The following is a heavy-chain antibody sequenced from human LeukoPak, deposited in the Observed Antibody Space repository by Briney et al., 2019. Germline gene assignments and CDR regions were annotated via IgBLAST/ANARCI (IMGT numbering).Heavy chain of an antibody. CDR1: GFTFSGYE. CDR3: ARDDAGYSSGWYWDY. D-gene: IGHD6-19*01. V-gene: IGHV3-48*03. CDR2: ISSSGSIK. Sequence: GGSLRLSCAASGFTFSGYEMNWVRQAPGEGLEWVSYISSSGSIKYYADSVKGRFTISRDNAKNSLYLQMNSLRPEDTAVYYCARDDAGYSSGWYWDYWGQGTLVTVSS. J-gene: IGHJ4*02.